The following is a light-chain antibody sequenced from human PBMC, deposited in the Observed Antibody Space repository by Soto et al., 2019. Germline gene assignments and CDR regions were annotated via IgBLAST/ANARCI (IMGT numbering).Light chain of an antibody. V-gene: IGLV3-21*04. CDR3: QVWDGTTEQQV. CDR2: YDS. J-gene: IGLJ3*02. Sequence: SYELTQPPSVSVAPGKTARITCGGNNVGSESVHWYQQKPGQAPILVMCYDSDRPSGIPDRFSGSNSGNTATLTISRVEVGXXADYYCQVWDGTTEQQVYGGGTKLTV. CDR1: NVGSES.